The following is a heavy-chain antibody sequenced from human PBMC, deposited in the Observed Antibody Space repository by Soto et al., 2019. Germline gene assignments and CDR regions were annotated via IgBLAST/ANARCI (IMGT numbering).Heavy chain of an antibody. D-gene: IGHD3-3*01. Sequence: LRLSCAASGFTFSSYGMHWVRQAPGKGLEWVAVIWYDGSNKYYADSVKGRFTISRDNSKNTLYLQMNSLRAEDTAVYYCARDRGRLVTIFGVVTPYYYGMDVWGQGTTVTVSS. CDR1: GFTFSSYG. CDR3: ARDRGRLVTIFGVVTPYYYGMDV. V-gene: IGHV3-33*01. CDR2: IWYDGSNK. J-gene: IGHJ6*02.